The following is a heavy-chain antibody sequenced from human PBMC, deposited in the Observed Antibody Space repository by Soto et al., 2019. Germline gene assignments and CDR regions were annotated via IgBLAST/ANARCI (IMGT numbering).Heavy chain of an antibody. J-gene: IGHJ6*02. CDR1: GYTFTSYG. CDR3: AREQDYGDHPGMVV. D-gene: IGHD4-17*01. Sequence: ASVKVSCKASGYTFTSYGISWVRQAPGQGLEWMGWISAYNGNTNYAQKLQGRDTMTTDTSTSTAYMELRSLRSDDTAVYYCAREQDYGDHPGMVVWGQGTTVTVSS. V-gene: IGHV1-18*01. CDR2: ISAYNGNT.